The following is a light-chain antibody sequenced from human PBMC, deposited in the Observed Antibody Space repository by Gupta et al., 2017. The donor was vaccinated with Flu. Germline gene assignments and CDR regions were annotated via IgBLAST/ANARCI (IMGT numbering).Light chain of an antibody. CDR1: NSDLGRSDS. CDR3: SSYTSTSTFYV. V-gene: IGLV2-14*03. J-gene: IGLJ1*01. Sequence: QSAMTQPAAVSVSPVHSTTIPFTGTNSDLGRSDSVSWYQQHPDKAPQLIIFDVTNRPSGVSSRFSGSKSGNTASLTISGLQAEDETDYYCSSYTSTSTFYVFGTGTRVTVL. CDR2: DVT.